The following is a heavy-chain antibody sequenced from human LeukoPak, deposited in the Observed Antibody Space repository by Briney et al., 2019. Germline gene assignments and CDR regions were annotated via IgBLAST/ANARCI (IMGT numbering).Heavy chain of an antibody. D-gene: IGHD2-8*01. CDR1: GGTFNNYA. V-gene: IGHV1-69*05. CDR2: VIPIFGTT. J-gene: IGHJ5*02. CDR3: ARSYLVFNWFDP. Sequence: SVEVSCKASGGTFNNYAISWVRQAPGQGLEWMGGVIPIFGTTNYTHKWQGRVTFTTDESTNTAYMELSGLKSEDTAVYYCARSYLVFNWFDPWGRGTLVTVSS.